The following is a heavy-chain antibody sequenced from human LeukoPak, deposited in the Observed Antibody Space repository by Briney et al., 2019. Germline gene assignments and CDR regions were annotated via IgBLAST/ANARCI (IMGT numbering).Heavy chain of an antibody. CDR3: ARDLPLAAMAPGGY. CDR2: INWNGGST. Sequence: GGSLRLSCAASGFTFDDYGMSWVRQAPGKGLEWVSGINWNGGSTGYADSVKGRFTISRDNAKNSLYLQMNSLRAEDTALYYCARDLPLAAMAPGGYWGQGTLVTVFS. D-gene: IGHD5-18*01. J-gene: IGHJ4*02. V-gene: IGHV3-20*04. CDR1: GFTFDDYG.